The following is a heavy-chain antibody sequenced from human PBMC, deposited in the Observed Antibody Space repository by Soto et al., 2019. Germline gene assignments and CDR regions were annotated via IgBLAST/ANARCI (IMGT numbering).Heavy chain of an antibody. Sequence: PGGSLRLCCAASGFTFSSYSMNWDRQAPGKGLEWVSSISSSSSYIYYADSVKGRFTISRDNAKNSLYLQMNSLRAEDTAVYYCARSHTITIFGVDTQNYYYYGMDVWGQGTTVTVSS. V-gene: IGHV3-21*01. CDR2: ISSSSSYI. J-gene: IGHJ6*02. D-gene: IGHD3-3*01. CDR3: ARSHTITIFGVDTQNYYYYGMDV. CDR1: GFTFSSYS.